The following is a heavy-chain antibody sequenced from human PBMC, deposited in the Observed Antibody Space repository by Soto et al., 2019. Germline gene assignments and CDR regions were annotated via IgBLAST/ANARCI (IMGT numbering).Heavy chain of an antibody. CDR2: ISGSGGST. J-gene: IGHJ4*02. D-gene: IGHD3-22*01. Sequence: EVQLLESGGGLVQPGGSLRLSCAASGFTFISYAMSWVRQAPGKGLEWVSAISGSGGSTYYADSVKGRFTISRDNSKNTLYLQMNSLRAEDTAVYYCAKDQEHYYDSSGYNDWGQGTLVTVSS. V-gene: IGHV3-23*01. CDR1: GFTFISYA. CDR3: AKDQEHYYDSSGYND.